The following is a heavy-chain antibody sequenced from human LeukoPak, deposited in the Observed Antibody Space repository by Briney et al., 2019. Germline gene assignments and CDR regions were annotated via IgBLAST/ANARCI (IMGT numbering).Heavy chain of an antibody. V-gene: IGHV1-46*01. D-gene: IGHD4-23*01. Sequence: GASVKVSCMASGYSFISYYIHWVRQAPGQGLEWMGIINPSGGSPSSAQKFQGRVTMTRDTSTSTVYMELSSLRSEDTAVYYCARVRDYGRNTDAFDIWGQGTMVTVSS. CDR3: ARVRDYGRNTDAFDI. CDR1: GYSFISYY. J-gene: IGHJ3*02. CDR2: INPSGGSP.